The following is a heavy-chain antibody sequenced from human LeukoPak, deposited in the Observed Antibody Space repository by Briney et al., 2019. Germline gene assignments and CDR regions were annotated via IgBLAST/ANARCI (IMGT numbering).Heavy chain of an antibody. J-gene: IGHJ3*02. D-gene: IGHD6-19*01. CDR3: AREDSSGNDAFDI. Sequence: GGSLRLFCAASGFTFSSHSMNWARQAPGKGLEWVSSISSSSSYIYYADSVKGRFTISRDNAKNSLYLQMNSLRAEDTAVYYCAREDSSGNDAFDIWGQGTMVTVSS. CDR1: GFTFSSHS. CDR2: ISSSSSYI. V-gene: IGHV3-21*01.